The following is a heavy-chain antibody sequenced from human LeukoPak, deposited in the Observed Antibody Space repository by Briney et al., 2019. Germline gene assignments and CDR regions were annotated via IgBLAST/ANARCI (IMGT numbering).Heavy chain of an antibody. CDR3: ARGRSWFGDFPPEEENWFDP. CDR2: INHSGST. J-gene: IGHJ5*02. V-gene: IGHV4-34*01. CDR1: GGSFSGYY. D-gene: IGHD3-10*01. Sequence: SETLSLTCAVYGGSFSGYYWSWIRQPPGKGLEWIGEINHSGSTNYNPSLKSRVTISVDTSKNQFSLKLSSVTAADTAVYYCARGRSWFGDFPPEEENWFDPWGQGTLVTVSS.